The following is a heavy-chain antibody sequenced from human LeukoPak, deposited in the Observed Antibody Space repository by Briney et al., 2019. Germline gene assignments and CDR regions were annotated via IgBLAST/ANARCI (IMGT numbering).Heavy chain of an antibody. CDR3: ARESRFYSKIDY. CDR2: INAGNGNT. CDR1: GHTFTSYA. Sequence: ASVKASCKASGHTFTSYAMHWVRQAPGQRLEWMGWINAGNGNTKYSQKFQGRVTITRDTSASTAYMELSSLRSEDTAVYYCARESRFYSKIDYWGQGTLVTVSS. J-gene: IGHJ4*02. D-gene: IGHD4-11*01. V-gene: IGHV1-3*01.